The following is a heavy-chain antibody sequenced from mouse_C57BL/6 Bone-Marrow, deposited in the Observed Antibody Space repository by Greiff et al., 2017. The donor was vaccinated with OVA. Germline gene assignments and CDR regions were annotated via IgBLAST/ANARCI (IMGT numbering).Heavy chain of an antibody. V-gene: IGHV1-81*01. CDR2: IYPRSGNT. CDR3: ARLRYYFDY. CDR1: GYTFTSYG. J-gene: IGHJ2*01. Sequence: QVQLKQSGAELARPGASVKLSCKASGYTFTSYGISWVKQRTGQGLEWIGEIYPRSGNTYYNVKFKGKATLTADKSSSTAYMELRSLTSEDSAVYFCARLRYYFDYWGQGTTLTVSS.